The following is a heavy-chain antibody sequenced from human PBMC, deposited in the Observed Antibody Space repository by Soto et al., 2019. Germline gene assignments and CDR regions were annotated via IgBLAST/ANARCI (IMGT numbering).Heavy chain of an antibody. Sequence: GGSLRLSCAASGFTFSSYGMHWVRQAPGKGLERVAVIWYDGSNKYYADTVKGRFTISRDNSKNTLYQQMNSLRAEDKAVYYIARGSYGSGSYYSYYYYYGMDVWGQGTTVTVSS. V-gene: IGHV3-33*01. J-gene: IGHJ6*02. CDR1: GFTFSSYG. D-gene: IGHD3-10*01. CDR3: ARGSYGSGSYYSYYYYYGMDV. CDR2: IWYDGSNK.